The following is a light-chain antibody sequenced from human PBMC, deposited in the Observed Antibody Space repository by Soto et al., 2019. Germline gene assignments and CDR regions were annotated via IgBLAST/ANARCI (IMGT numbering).Light chain of an antibody. V-gene: IGKV1-39*01. J-gene: IGKJ5*01. CDR2: AAS. CDR1: QSISSY. CDR3: PLSYSSPIT. Sequence: DIQMTQSPSSLSASVGDRVTITCRASQSISSYLNWYQQKPGKAPKLLIYAASSLQSGVQSRFSGSGSGTDFTLTISRLQPEDFPTYYCPLSYSSPITFAQRPRLEL.